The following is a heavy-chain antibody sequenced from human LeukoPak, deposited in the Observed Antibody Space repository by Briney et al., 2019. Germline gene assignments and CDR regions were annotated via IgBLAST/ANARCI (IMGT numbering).Heavy chain of an antibody. D-gene: IGHD3-10*01. CDR2: IKEDGSEK. V-gene: IGHV3-7*03. CDR3: AFDFGGYSDT. J-gene: IGHJ5*02. Sequence: GGSLRLSCAASGFTLSSYWMSWVRQAPGKGLEWVANIKEDGSEKYYVDSVKGRFTISRDNARDTLYLQVNSLRVEDTAMYYCAFDFGGYSDTWGQGTLVTVSS. CDR1: GFTLSSYW.